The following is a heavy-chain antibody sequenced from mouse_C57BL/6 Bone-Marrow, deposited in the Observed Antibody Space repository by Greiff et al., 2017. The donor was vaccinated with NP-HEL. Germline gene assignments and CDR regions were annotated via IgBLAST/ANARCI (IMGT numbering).Heavy chain of an antibody. V-gene: IGHV1-64*01. CDR1: GYTFTSYW. J-gene: IGHJ2*01. CDR2: IHPNSGST. CDR3: ARSGWLLRDY. Sequence: QVQLKQPGAELVKPGASVKLSCKASGYTFTSYWMHWVKQRPGQGLEWIGMIHPNSGSTNYNEKFKSKATLTVDKSSSTAYMQLSSLTSEDSAVYYCARSGWLLRDYWGQGTTLTVSS. D-gene: IGHD2-3*01.